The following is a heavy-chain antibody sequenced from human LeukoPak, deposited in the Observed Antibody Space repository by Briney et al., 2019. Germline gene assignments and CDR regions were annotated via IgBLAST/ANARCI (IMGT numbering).Heavy chain of an antibody. J-gene: IGHJ4*02. Sequence: SAFTFSSSWMVWVRQAPGKGLEGGADIKEDGSVENYLDSVKGRFTISRDNAKNSLYLQMNSLTAEDTAVYYCARDAAYNRFDHWGQGALVTVSS. CDR2: IKEDGSVE. CDR3: ARDAAYNRFDH. CDR1: AFTFSSSW. V-gene: IGHV3-7*01. D-gene: IGHD1-1*01.